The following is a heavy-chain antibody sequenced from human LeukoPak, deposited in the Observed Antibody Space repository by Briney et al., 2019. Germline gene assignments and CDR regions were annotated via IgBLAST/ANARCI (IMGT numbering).Heavy chain of an antibody. Sequence: SETLSLTCAVYGGSFSGYYWSWIRQPPGKGLEWIGEINHSGSTNYNPSLKSRVTISVDTSKNQFSLKLSSVTAADTAVYYCARERAITVIVVAQPAFDIWGQGTMVTVSS. J-gene: IGHJ3*02. CDR2: INHSGST. V-gene: IGHV4-34*01. CDR3: ARERAITVIVVAQPAFDI. D-gene: IGHD3-22*01. CDR1: GGSFSGYY.